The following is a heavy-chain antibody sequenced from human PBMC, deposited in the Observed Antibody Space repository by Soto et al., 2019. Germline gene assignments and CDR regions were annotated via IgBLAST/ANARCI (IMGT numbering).Heavy chain of an antibody. J-gene: IGHJ6*01. V-gene: IGHV4-31*03. D-gene: IGHD3-22*01. CDR3: ARTSYYDSRGPDV. CDR2: IYYSGST. CDR1: GGSISSGGYY. Sequence: QVQLQESGPGLVKPSQTLSLTCTVSGGSISSGGYYWSWIRQHPGKGLEWIGYIYYSGSTYYNPSLKSRVTISVDTSKNLFSLKLSSVTAAHTAGYYCARTSYYDSRGPDVWGQGTTVPVSS.